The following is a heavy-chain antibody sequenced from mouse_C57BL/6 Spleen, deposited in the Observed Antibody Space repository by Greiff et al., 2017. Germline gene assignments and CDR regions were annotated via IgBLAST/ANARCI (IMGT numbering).Heavy chain of an antibody. CDR2: ISDGGSYT. Sequence: EVKLVESGGGLVKPGGSLKLSCAASGFTFSSYAMSWVRQTPEKRLEWVATISDGGSYTYYPDNVKGRFTISRDNAKNNLYLQMSHLKSEDTAMYYCARATVVTSYFDYWGQGTTLTVSS. V-gene: IGHV5-4*03. J-gene: IGHJ2*01. CDR1: GFTFSSYA. D-gene: IGHD1-1*01. CDR3: ARATVVTSYFDY.